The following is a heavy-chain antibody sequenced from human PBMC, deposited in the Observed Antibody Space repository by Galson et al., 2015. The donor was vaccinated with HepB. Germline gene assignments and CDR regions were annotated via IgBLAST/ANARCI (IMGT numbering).Heavy chain of an antibody. D-gene: IGHD3-10*01. V-gene: IGHV3-66*01. Sequence: SLRLSCAASGFTVSSNCMSWVRQAPGKGLEWVSLICDGGRAYYTDSVKARFTISSDNSKNTLYLQMNNLRPEDTAVYFYARDPPGVPDFALDVWGQGTTVTVSS. CDR1: GFTVSSNC. CDR3: ARDPPGVPDFALDV. CDR2: ICDGGRA. J-gene: IGHJ6*02.